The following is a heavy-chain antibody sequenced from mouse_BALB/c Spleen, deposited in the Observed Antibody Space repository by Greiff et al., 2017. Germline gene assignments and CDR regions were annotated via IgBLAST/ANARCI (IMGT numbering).Heavy chain of an antibody. CDR1: GFTFSSYT. CDR2: ISNGGGST. Sequence: EVMLVESGGGLVQPGGSLKLSCAASGFTFSSYTMSWVRQTPEKRLEWVAYISNGGGSTYYPDTVKGRFTISRDNAKNTLYLQMSSLKSEDTAMYYCARLYYDYDDYAMDYWGQGTSVTVSS. CDR3: ARLYYDYDDYAMDY. D-gene: IGHD2-4*01. J-gene: IGHJ4*01. V-gene: IGHV5-12-2*01.